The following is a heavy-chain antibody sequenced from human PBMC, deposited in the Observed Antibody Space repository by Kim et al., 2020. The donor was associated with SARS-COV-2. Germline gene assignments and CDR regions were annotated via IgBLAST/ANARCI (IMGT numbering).Heavy chain of an antibody. J-gene: IGHJ5*02. CDR1: GGSISSGGYY. D-gene: IGHD4-4*01. CDR3: ARIDYSNYVGWFDP. V-gene: IGHV4-31*03. Sequence: SETLSLTCTVSGGSISSGGYYWSWIRQHPGKGLEWIGYIYYSGSTYYNPSLKSRVTISVDTSKNQFSLKLSSVTAADTAVYYCARIDYSNYVGWFDPWGQGTLVTVSS. CDR2: IYYSGST.